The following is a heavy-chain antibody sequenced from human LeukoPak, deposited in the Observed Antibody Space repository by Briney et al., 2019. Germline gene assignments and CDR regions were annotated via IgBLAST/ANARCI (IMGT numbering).Heavy chain of an antibody. D-gene: IGHD3-3*01. CDR2: INPNSGGT. Sequence: ASVKVSCKASGYTFTGYYMHWVRQAPGQGLEGMGWINPNSGGTNYAQKFQGRVTMTRDTSISTTYMELSRLRSDDTAVYYWARVDRVSIPPWVYYMDVWGKGTPVTVSS. V-gene: IGHV1-2*02. CDR1: GYTFTGYY. J-gene: IGHJ6*03. CDR3: ARVDRVSIPPWVYYMDV.